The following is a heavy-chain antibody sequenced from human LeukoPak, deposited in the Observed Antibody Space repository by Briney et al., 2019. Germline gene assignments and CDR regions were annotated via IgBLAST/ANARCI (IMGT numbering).Heavy chain of an antibody. J-gene: IGHJ5*02. Sequence: SVKVSCKASGGTFSSYAISWVRQAPGQGLEWMGGIIPIFGTANYAQKFQGRVTITTDESTSTAYMELSSLRSEDTAVYYCARVTDITGTRRWFDPWGQGTLVTVSS. CDR1: GGTFSSYA. D-gene: IGHD1-7*01. CDR2: IIPIFGTA. V-gene: IGHV1-69*05. CDR3: ARVTDITGTRRWFDP.